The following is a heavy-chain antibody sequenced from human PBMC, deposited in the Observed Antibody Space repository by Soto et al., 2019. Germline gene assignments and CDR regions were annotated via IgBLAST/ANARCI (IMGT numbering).Heavy chain of an antibody. CDR2: IYWDDDK. CDR3: ADRADMDGNWNGGYFAS. D-gene: IGHD1-1*01. Sequence: QITVKESGPTRVKPTQTLTLTCTFSGFSLSARPVGVGWIRQAPGKALERLALIYWDDDKRYSPSLTSRLTITKDTSKKQVVLTMTNMDPVDTGIYYCADRADMDGNWNGGYFASWGQGALVTVSS. CDR1: GFSLSARPVG. V-gene: IGHV2-5*02. J-gene: IGHJ4*02.